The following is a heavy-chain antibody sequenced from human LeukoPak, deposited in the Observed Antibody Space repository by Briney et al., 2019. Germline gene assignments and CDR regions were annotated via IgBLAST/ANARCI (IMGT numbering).Heavy chain of an antibody. Sequence: GSLRLSCAASGFTFNTDRMSWVRQAPGKGLEWVANIKHDGSEENYVDSVTGRFTISRDNAKGSLSLQMNSLRGEDTAVYYCARDLYYYDSSGYYRGLAYWGQGTLVTVSS. D-gene: IGHD3-22*01. CDR1: GFTFNTDR. J-gene: IGHJ4*02. CDR2: IKHDGSEE. CDR3: ARDLYYYDSSGYYRGLAY. V-gene: IGHV3-7*01.